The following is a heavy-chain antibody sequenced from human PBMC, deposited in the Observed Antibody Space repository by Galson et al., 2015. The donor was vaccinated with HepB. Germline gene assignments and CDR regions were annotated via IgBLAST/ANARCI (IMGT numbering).Heavy chain of an antibody. V-gene: IGHV3-23*01. J-gene: IGHJ4*02. CDR2: ISTGGDST. Sequence: SLRLSCAASGFTFRSYAMSWVRQAPGEGLEWVSAISTGGDSTYYADSVKGRFTISRDNSKNTLYLQMNSLRAEDTAVDYCASSGVVVTFFDYWGQGTLVTVSS. CDR1: GFTFRSYA. D-gene: IGHD3-22*01. CDR3: ASSGVVVTFFDY.